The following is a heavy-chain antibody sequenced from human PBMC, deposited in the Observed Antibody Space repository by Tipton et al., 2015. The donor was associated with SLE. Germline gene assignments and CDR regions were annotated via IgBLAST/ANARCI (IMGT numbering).Heavy chain of an antibody. CDR3: ARERYGAFDI. D-gene: IGHD1-14*01. Sequence: TLSLTCTVSGGSISSYYWSWIRQPPGKGLEWIGYIYYSGSTNYNPSLKSRVTISVDKSKNQFSLKLSSVTAADTAVYYCARERYGAFDIWGQGTMVTVSS. CDR2: IYYSGST. J-gene: IGHJ3*02. CDR1: GGSISSYY. V-gene: IGHV4-59*12.